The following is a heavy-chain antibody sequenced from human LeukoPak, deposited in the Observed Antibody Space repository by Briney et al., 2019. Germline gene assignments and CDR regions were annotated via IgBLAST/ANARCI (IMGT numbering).Heavy chain of an antibody. CDR3: VKDQIRSGVDY. J-gene: IGHJ4*02. CDR2: ISSNGGST. D-gene: IGHD3-10*01. V-gene: IGHV3-64D*06. CDR1: GFTFSSYA. Sequence: TGGSLRLSCSASGFTFSSYAMHWVRQAPGEGREYVSAISSNGGSTYYADSVKGRFTISRDNSKNTLYLQMSSLGAEDTAVYYCVKDQIRSGVDYWGQGTLVTVSS.